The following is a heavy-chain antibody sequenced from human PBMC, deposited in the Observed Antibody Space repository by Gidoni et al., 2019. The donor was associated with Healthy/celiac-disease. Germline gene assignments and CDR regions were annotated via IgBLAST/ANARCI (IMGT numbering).Heavy chain of an antibody. CDR1: GGSFSGYY. V-gene: IGHV4-34*01. CDR3: ARAYLLRPFDY. J-gene: IGHJ4*02. CDR2: INHSGST. Sequence: QVQLQQWGAGLLKPSETLSLTCAVYGGSFSGYYWGWIRQPPGKGLEWIGEINHSGSTNYNPSLKSRVTISVDTSKNQFSLKLSSVTAADTAVYYCARAYLLRPFDYWGQGTLVTVSS. D-gene: IGHD2-15*01.